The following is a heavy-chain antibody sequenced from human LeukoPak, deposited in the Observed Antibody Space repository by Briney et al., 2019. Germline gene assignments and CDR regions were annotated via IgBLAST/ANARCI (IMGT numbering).Heavy chain of an antibody. V-gene: IGHV3-30*18. CDR2: ISYGGINK. J-gene: IGHJ4*02. D-gene: IGHD4-17*01. Sequence: GGSLRLSCAASGFTFSSYGMHWVRRPPGKGLEWVAVISYGGINKYHADSVKGRFTISRDNSKNTLYLQMNSLRAEDTALYYCANLYGDSGLDYWGQGTLVTVSS. CDR3: ANLYGDSGLDY. CDR1: GFTFSSYG.